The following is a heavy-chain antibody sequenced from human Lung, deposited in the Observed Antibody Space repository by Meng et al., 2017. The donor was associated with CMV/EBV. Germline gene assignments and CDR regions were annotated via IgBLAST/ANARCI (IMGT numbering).Heavy chain of an antibody. CDR1: GFSLSTSGMR. CDR2: IAWDDDK. CDR3: ARFQIGYVGAFDI. Sequence: SGPTLVKPTQTLTLTCTFSGFSLSTSGMRVSWIRQPPGQALEWLARIAWDDDKFYDTSLKPRLTVSKDTSANQVVFTMTNMDPVDTATYYCARFQIGYVGAFDIWGPGTMVTVSS. V-gene: IGHV2-70D*14. D-gene: IGHD5-12*01. J-gene: IGHJ3*02.